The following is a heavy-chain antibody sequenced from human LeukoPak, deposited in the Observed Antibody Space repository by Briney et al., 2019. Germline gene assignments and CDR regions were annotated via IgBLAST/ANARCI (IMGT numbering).Heavy chain of an antibody. Sequence: GGSLRLSCAASGFTFSSYGMHWVRQAPGKGLEWVAFTWYDGSNKYYADSVNGRFTISRDNSKNTLYLQMNSLRAEDTAVYYCAKDSGYCSGGSCYFGAFDIWGQGTMVTVSS. D-gene: IGHD2-15*01. CDR3: AKDSGYCSGGSCYFGAFDI. V-gene: IGHV3-30*02. CDR1: GFTFSSYG. CDR2: TWYDGSNK. J-gene: IGHJ3*02.